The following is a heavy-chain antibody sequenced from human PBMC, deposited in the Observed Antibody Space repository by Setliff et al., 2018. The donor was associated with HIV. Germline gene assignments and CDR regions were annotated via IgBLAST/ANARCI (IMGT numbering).Heavy chain of an antibody. Sequence: PSETLSLTCAVSGDSISSSNWWSWVRQPPGKGLEWVGRIKSKTDGGTTDYAAPVKGRFTISRDDSKNTLYLQMNSLKTEDTAVYYCTKDPSLNIAAAVWFDPWGQGTLVTVSS. V-gene: IGHV3-15*01. CDR3: TKDPSLNIAAAVWFDP. CDR2: IKSKTDGGTT. CDR1: GDSISSSNW. D-gene: IGHD6-13*01. J-gene: IGHJ5*02.